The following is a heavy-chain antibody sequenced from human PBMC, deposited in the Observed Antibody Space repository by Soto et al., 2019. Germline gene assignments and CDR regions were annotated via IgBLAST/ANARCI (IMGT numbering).Heavy chain of an antibody. Sequence: QVQLVQSGAEVKKPGSSVKVSCKASGGTFSSYTISWVRQAHGQGLEWMGRIIPILGIANYAQKAQGRVTITADKSTSTAYMELSSLISEDTAVYYCARAPGEDKAMFIFDYWGQGTLVTVSS. V-gene: IGHV1-69*02. CDR2: IIPILGIA. D-gene: IGHD5-18*01. CDR3: ARAPGEDKAMFIFDY. CDR1: GGTFSSYT. J-gene: IGHJ4*02.